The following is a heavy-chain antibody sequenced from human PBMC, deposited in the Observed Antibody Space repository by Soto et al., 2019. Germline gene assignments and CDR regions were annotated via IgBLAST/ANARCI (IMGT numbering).Heavy chain of an antibody. V-gene: IGHV3-49*03. J-gene: IGHJ4*02. CDR2: IRSKAYGGTT. Sequence: GGSLRLSCTASGFTFGDYAMSWFRQAPGKGLEWVGFIRSKAYGGTTEYAASVKGRFTISRDDSKSIAYLQMNSLKTEDTAVYYCTRDARYYDILTGPDYWGQGTLVTVSS. D-gene: IGHD3-9*01. CDR1: GFTFGDYA. CDR3: TRDARYYDILTGPDY.